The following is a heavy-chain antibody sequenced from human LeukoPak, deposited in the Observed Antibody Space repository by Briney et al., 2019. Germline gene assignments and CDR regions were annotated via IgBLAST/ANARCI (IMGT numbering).Heavy chain of an antibody. D-gene: IGHD3-16*01. CDR2: IYHSGST. Sequence: SQTLSLTCAVSGGSISSGGYSWSWIRQPPGKGLEWIGYIYHSGSTYYNPSLKSRVTISVDRSKNQFSLKLSSATAADTAVYYCARACQKLGARDAFDIWGQGTMVTVSS. CDR3: ARACQKLGARDAFDI. V-gene: IGHV4-30-2*01. J-gene: IGHJ3*02. CDR1: GGSISSGGYS.